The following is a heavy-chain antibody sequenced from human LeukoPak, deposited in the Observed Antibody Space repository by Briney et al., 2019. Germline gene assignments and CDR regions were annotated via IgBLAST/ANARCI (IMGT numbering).Heavy chain of an antibody. CDR3: ASKAAIMTTVGTRTPFGRNY. Sequence: ASVKVSCKASGGTFSSYAISWVRQAPGQGLEWMGGIIPIFGTANYAQKFQGRVTITTDETTSSAYMDLSSLRSEDTAVYYCASKAAIMTTVGTRTPFGRNYWGKGTLESVSS. CDR1: GGTFSSYA. D-gene: IGHD4-23*01. CDR2: IIPIFGTA. V-gene: IGHV1-69*05. J-gene: IGHJ4*01.